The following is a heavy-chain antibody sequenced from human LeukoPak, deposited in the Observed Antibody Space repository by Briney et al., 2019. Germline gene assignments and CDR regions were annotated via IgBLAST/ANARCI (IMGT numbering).Heavy chain of an antibody. CDR2: ISSSGSTI. Sequence: GGSLRLSCAASGFTFSNAWMSWVRQAPGKGLEWVSYISSSGSTIYYADSVKGRFTISRDNAKNSLYLQMNSLRAEDTAVYYCARELAVATEGWGQGTLVTVSS. D-gene: IGHD6-19*01. CDR3: ARELAVATEG. V-gene: IGHV3-11*01. CDR1: GFTFSNAW. J-gene: IGHJ4*02.